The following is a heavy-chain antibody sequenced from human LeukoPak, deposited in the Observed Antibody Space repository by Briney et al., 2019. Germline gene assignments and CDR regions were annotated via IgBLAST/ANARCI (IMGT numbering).Heavy chain of an antibody. V-gene: IGHV1-2*02. D-gene: IGHD2-15*01. CDR3: ARDNSCSSSSCGNSYMDV. CDR1: GYTFTGYY. J-gene: IGHJ6*03. CDR2: INPNSGGT. Sequence: ASVKVSCKASGYTFTGYYMHWVRQTPGQGLECMVWINPNSGGTNYAQKFQGRVTMTRDTSISTAYIDLNRLRSDDTAVYYCARDNSCSSSSCGNSYMDVWGKGPTVTVSS.